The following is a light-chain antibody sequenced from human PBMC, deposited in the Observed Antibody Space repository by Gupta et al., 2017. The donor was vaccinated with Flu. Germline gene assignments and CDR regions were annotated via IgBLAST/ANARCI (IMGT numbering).Light chain of an antibody. CDR1: RLGDNC. J-gene: IGLJ2*01. CDR2: QDS. V-gene: IGLV3-1*01. Sequence: TGAEDRLGDNCVSLYQQKPGQYPVLVMYQDSKRPSGIPERFSGSNSDNTATLTISGTQAVDEADFYCQTWDGTTGVFGGGTKLTVL. CDR3: QTWDGTTGV.